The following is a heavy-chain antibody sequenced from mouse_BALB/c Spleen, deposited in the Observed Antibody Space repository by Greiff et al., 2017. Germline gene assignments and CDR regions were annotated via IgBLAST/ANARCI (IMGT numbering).Heavy chain of an antibody. V-gene: IGHV1-20*02. CDR3: ARNYGSSWEFAY. J-gene: IGHJ3*01. D-gene: IGHD1-1*01. Sequence: VQLKQSGPELVKPGASVKISCKASGYSFTGYFMNWVMQSHGKSLEWIGRINPYNGDTFYNQKFKGKATLTVDKSSSTAHMELRSLASEDSAVYYCARNYGSSWEFAYWGQGTLVTVSA. CDR1: GYSFTGYF. CDR2: INPYNGDT.